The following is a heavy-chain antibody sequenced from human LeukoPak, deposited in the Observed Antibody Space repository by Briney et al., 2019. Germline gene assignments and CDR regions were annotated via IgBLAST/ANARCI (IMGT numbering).Heavy chain of an antibody. D-gene: IGHD6-19*01. J-gene: IGHJ4*02. CDR1: GFTFSSSE. Sequence: GGSLRLSCAASGFTFSSSEMNWVRQAPGKGLEWVSYISSGGSTIDHADSVKDRFTISRDNAKNSLYLQMNSLRAGDTAVYYCARHLYSSGWYIDYWGQGTLVTVSS. CDR3: ARHLYSSGWYIDY. CDR2: ISSGGSTI. V-gene: IGHV3-48*03.